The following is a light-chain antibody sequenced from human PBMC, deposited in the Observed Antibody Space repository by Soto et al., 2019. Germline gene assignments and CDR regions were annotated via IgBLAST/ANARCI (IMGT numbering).Light chain of an antibody. CDR2: LNSDGSH. V-gene: IGLV4-69*01. Sequence: QSVLTQSPSASASLGASVKLTCTLSSGHSSYAIAWHQQQPEKGPRYLMKLNSDGSHSKGDGIPDRFSGSSSGAERYLTXXXXXXXXXXDYYCQTWGTGIQVFGGGTQLTV. CDR3: QTWGTGIQV. CDR1: SGHSSYA. J-gene: IGLJ2*01.